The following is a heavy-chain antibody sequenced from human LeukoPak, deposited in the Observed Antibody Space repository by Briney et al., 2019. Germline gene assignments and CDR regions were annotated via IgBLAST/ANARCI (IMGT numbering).Heavy chain of an antibody. CDR1: RYTFAGYS. CDR2: INPNSGGT. V-gene: IGHV1-2*02. CDR3: ARGRGSYSLDY. D-gene: IGHD1-26*01. J-gene: IGHJ4*02. Sequence: ASVKVSCKASRYTFAGYSMHWVRQAPGQGLEWMGWINPNSGGTNYAQKFQGRVTITGDTSISTAYMELSRLTSDDTAVYYCARGRGSYSLDYWGQGTLVTVSS.